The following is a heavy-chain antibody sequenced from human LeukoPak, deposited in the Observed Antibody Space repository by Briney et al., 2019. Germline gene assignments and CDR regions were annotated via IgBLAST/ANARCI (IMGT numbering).Heavy chain of an antibody. D-gene: IGHD5-18*01. CDR2: IYYSGST. Sequence: LRLSCAASGFTFSDYYMSWIRQAPGKGLEWIGYIYYSGSTNYNPSLKSRVTISVDTSMNQFSLKLSSVTAADTAVYYCARGSRGYSYGWGQGTLVTVSS. CDR3: ARGSRGYSYG. V-gene: IGHV4-59*01. CDR1: GFTFSDYY. J-gene: IGHJ4*02.